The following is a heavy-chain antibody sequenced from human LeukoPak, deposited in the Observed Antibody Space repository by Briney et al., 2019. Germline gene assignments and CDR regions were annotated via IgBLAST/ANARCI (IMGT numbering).Heavy chain of an antibody. Sequence: ISGNHGNTNSANSVKGSFTISRDNSKNTLYLQMNGLRAEDTAVYYCANDGRLSGSYGDLDYWGQGTLVTVSS. J-gene: IGHJ4*02. CDR2: ISGNHGNT. D-gene: IGHD1-26*01. V-gene: IGHV3-23*01. CDR3: ANDGRLSGSYGDLDY.